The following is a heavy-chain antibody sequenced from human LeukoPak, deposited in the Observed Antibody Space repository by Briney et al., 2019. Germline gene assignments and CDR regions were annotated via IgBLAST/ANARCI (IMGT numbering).Heavy chain of an antibody. Sequence: SETLSLTCTVSGGSISSYYWSWIRQPPGKGLEWIGYIYYSGSTNYNPSLKSRVTISVDTSKNQFSLKLSSVTAADTAVYYCARVDDYYGSGSYGYWGQGTLVTVSS. V-gene: IGHV4-59*08. CDR1: GGSISSYY. CDR3: ARVDDYYGSGSYGY. D-gene: IGHD3-10*01. CDR2: IYYSGST. J-gene: IGHJ4*02.